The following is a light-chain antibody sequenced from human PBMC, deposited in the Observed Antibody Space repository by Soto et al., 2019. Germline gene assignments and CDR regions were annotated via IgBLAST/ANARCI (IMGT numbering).Light chain of an antibody. CDR1: QSISSY. CDR2: AAS. CDR3: QQSYSTPWT. V-gene: IGKV1-39*01. J-gene: IGKJ1*01. Sequence: DLQMTQSPSSLSASVGDRVTITCRASQSISSYLNWYQQKPGKAPKLLIYAASSLQSGVPSRFSGSGSGTDFPLTISSLQPEDFATYYCQQSYSTPWTFGKGTKVEIK.